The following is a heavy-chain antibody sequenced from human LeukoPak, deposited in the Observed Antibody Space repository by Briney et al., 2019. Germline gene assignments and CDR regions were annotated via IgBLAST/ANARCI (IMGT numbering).Heavy chain of an antibody. CDR3: ARRAGAYSHPYDY. CDR2: IYTSGST. CDR1: GDSISGYY. Sequence: SETLSLTCTVSGDSISGYYWSWIRQPAGKGLEWIGRIYTSGSTNYNPSLKSRVTISVDTSKNQFSLKLSSVTAADTAVYYCARRAGAYSHPYDYWGQGTLVTVSS. D-gene: IGHD4/OR15-4a*01. V-gene: IGHV4-4*07. J-gene: IGHJ4*02.